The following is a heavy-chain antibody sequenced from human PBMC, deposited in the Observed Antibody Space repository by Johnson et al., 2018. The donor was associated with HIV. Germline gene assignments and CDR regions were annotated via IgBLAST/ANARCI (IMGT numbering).Heavy chain of an antibody. V-gene: IGHV3-30*04. D-gene: IGHD3-10*01. CDR2: ISYDGSNK. CDR3: AREGQEFNDAFDI. J-gene: IGHJ3*02. Sequence: QVQLVESGGGLIQPGRSLRLSCAASGFTFSSYAMHWVRQAPGKGLEWVAVISYDGSNKYYADSVTGRFTISRDNSKNTLYLQMNSLRAEDTAVYYCAREGQEFNDAFDIWGQGTMVTVSS. CDR1: GFTFSSYA.